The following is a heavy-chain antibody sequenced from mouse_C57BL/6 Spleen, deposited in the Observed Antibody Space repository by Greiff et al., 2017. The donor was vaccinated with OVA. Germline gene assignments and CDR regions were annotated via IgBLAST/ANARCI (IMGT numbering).Heavy chain of an antibody. Sequence: EVQLVESVAELVRPGASVKLSCTASGFNIKNTYMHWVKQRPEQGLEWIGRIDPANGNTKYAQKFQGQVTITADPSYNTAYLQLSSLTSEDTAIYYGARGGPYNFDYWGQGTTLTVSA. V-gene: IGHV14-3*01. D-gene: IGHD2-12*01. CDR3: ARGGPYNFDY. CDR2: IDPANGNT. J-gene: IGHJ2*01. CDR1: GFNIKNTY.